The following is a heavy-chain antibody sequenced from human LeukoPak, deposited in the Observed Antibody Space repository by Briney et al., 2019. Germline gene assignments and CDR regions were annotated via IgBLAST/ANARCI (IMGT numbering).Heavy chain of an antibody. Sequence: ASVKVSCKASGGTFSSYAISWVRQAPGQGLEWVGWISAYNGNTNYAQKLQGRVTMTTDTSTSTAYMELRSLRSDDTAVYYCARADIVVVPAAREDWFDPWGQGTLVTVSS. J-gene: IGHJ5*02. D-gene: IGHD2-2*01. CDR1: GGTFSSYA. CDR3: ARADIVVVPAAREDWFDP. CDR2: ISAYNGNT. V-gene: IGHV1-18*01.